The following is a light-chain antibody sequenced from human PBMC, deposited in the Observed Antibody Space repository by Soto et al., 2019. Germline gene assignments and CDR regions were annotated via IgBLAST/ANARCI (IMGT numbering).Light chain of an antibody. CDR3: ALYMGGGFWV. V-gene: IGLV8-61*01. Sequence: QTVVTQEPSFSVSPGGTVTLTCGLSSGSVSTGYYPSWYQQTPGQAPRTLIYSTNTRSSGVPDRFSGSILGNKAALTITGAQADDESDYYCALYMGGGFWVFGGGTKVTVL. CDR2: STN. J-gene: IGLJ2*01. CDR1: SGSVSTGYY.